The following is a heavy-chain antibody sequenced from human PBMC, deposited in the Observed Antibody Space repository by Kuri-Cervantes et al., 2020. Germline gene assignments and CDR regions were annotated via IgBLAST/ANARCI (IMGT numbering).Heavy chain of an antibody. J-gene: IGHJ6*02. CDR3: ARDSGTMVRGVIWGMDV. Sequence: GGSLRLSCAASGFTFSSYAMHWVRQAPGKGLEWVAVISYDGSNKYYADSVKGRFTISRDNSKNTPYLQMNSLRAEDTAVYYCARDSGTMVRGVIWGMDVWGQGTTVTVSS. V-gene: IGHV3-30-3*01. CDR2: ISYDGSNK. CDR1: GFTFSSYA. D-gene: IGHD3-10*01.